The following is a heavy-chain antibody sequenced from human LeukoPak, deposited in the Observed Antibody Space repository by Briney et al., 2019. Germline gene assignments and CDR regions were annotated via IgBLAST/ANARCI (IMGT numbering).Heavy chain of an antibody. J-gene: IGHJ4*02. D-gene: IGHD3-3*01. CDR3: ARWWGYEFWSGYYAVGDY. V-gene: IGHV1-18*01. CDR1: GYTFTSYG. CDR2: ISAYNGNT. Sequence: ASVKVSCKASGYTFTSYGISWVRQAPGQGLEWMGWISAYNGNTNYAQKLQGRVTMTTDTSTSKAYMELRSLRSNDTAGYYCARWWGYEFWSGYYAVGDYWGQGTLVTVSS.